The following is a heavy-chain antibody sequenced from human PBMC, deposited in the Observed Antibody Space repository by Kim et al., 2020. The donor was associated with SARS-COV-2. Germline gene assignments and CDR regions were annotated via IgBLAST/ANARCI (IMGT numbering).Heavy chain of an antibody. Sequence: GESLKISCKGSGYSFTSYWISWVRQMPGKGLEWMGRIDPSDSYTNYSPSFQGHVTISADKSISTAYLQWSSLKASDTAMYYCAKQGAYQLLEGNWFDPWGQGTLVTVSS. D-gene: IGHD2-2*01. J-gene: IGHJ5*02. V-gene: IGHV5-10-1*01. CDR1: GYSFTSYW. CDR2: IDPSDSYT. CDR3: AKQGAYQLLEGNWFDP.